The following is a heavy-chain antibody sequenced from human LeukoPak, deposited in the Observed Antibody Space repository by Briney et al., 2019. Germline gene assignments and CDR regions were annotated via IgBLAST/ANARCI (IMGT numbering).Heavy chain of an antibody. CDR3: AREYSSGWDDYYFDY. V-gene: IGHV3-7*03. J-gene: IGHJ4*02. CDR1: GFTFSSYW. Sequence: GRSLRLSCAASGFTFSSYWMSWVRQAPGKGLEWVANIKQDGSEKYYVDSVKGRFTISRDNAKNSLYLQMNSLRAEDTAVYYCAREYSSGWDDYYFDYWGQGTLVTVSS. CDR2: IKQDGSEK. D-gene: IGHD6-19*01.